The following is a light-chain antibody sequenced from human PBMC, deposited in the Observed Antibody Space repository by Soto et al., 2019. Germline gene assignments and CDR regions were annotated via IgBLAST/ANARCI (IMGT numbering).Light chain of an antibody. V-gene: IGKV3-20*01. CDR3: RQFVSRLT. J-gene: IGKJ4*01. Sequence: EIVLTQSPGTLSLSPGERANLSGRTSQSITGSYLAWYQQKPGQAARLLMYGAYSMVTGIPDRFSGSRSGTDFTLTTSRLEPEDFAVYYCRQFVSRLTFGGGTKVDI. CDR1: QSITGSY. CDR2: GAY.